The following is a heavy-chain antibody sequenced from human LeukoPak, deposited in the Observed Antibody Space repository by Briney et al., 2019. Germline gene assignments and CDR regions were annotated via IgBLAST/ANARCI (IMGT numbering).Heavy chain of an antibody. J-gene: IGHJ4*02. CDR2: ISGSGGST. Sequence: GGSLRLSCAASGFTFSSYAMSWVRQAPGKGLEWVSAISGSGGSTYYADSVKGRFTISRDNSKNTLYLQMNSLRAEDTAVYYCAKGRYSSGWPRGLDYWGQGTLVTVSS. D-gene: IGHD6-19*01. CDR1: GFTFSSYA. V-gene: IGHV3-23*01. CDR3: AKGRYSSGWPRGLDY.